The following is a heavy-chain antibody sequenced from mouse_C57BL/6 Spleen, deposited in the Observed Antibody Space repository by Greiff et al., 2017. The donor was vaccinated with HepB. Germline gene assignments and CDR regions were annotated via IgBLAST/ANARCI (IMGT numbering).Heavy chain of an antibody. Sequence: VNLVESGPGLVAPSQSLSITCTVSGFSLTSYAISWVRQPPGKGLEWLGVIWTGGGTNYNSALKSRLSISKDNSKSQVFLKMNSLQTDDTARYYCARNGIYYDYDGYFDVWGTGTTVTVSS. CDR3: ARNGIYYDYDGYFDV. J-gene: IGHJ1*03. V-gene: IGHV2-9-1*01. CDR2: IWTGGGT. CDR1: GFSLTSYA. D-gene: IGHD2-4*01.